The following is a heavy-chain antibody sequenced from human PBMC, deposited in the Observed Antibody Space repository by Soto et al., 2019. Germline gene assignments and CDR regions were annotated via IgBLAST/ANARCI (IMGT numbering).Heavy chain of an antibody. V-gene: IGHV3-33*01. Sequence: QVQLVESGGGVVQPGRSLRLSRAASGFTFSSYGMHWVRQAPGKGLEWVAVIWYDGSNKYYADSVKGRFTITRDNSTHTLYLQMNSLRAEDTAVYYCARDVDMYSGYDFYFDYWGQGTLVTVSS. CDR1: GFTFSSYG. J-gene: IGHJ4*02. CDR2: IWYDGSNK. CDR3: ARDVDMYSGYDFYFDY. D-gene: IGHD5-12*01.